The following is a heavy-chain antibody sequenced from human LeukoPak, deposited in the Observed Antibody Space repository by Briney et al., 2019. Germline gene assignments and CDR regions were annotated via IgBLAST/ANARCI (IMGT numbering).Heavy chain of an antibody. CDR1: GYSFSTYT. Sequence: GASVKVSCKASGYSFSTYTMNWVRQAPRQRLEWMGWINAGNGNTKYSQKFQGRVTITRDTSASTAYMEMRSLRSEDTAVYYCAREIDRDDYNRFFDYWGQGTLVTVSS. J-gene: IGHJ4*02. CDR2: INAGNGNT. CDR3: AREIDRDDYNRFFDY. V-gene: IGHV1-3*01. D-gene: IGHD5-24*01.